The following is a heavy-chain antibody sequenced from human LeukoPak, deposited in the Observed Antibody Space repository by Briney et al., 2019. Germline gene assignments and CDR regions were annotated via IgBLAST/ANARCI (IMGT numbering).Heavy chain of an antibody. CDR2: IRGGGTGA. CDR3: AKCAESYGNDAFDM. Sequence: GGSLRLSCAASEFTFSSFAMSWVRQAPGKGLEWVSYIRGGGTGALYADSVKGRFTISRDNSKSTMYLQMNSLRVEDTAVYYCAKCAESYGNDAFDMWGPGTMVTVSS. V-gene: IGHV3-23*01. CDR1: EFTFSSFA. D-gene: IGHD3-16*01. J-gene: IGHJ3*02.